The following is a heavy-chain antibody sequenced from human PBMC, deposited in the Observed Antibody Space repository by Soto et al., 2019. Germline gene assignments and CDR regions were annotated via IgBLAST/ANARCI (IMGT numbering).Heavy chain of an antibody. V-gene: IGHV3-21*01. CDR1: GFTFSNYS. D-gene: IGHD6-19*01. Sequence: VQLVESGGGLVKPGGSLRVSCAASGFTFSNYSMNWVRQAPGQGLEWVSSISSTSKYIYYADSVKGRFTISRDNAKKSLYLQMNSLRAEDTAVYYCARGLSSGWFDYWGQGTLVTVSA. CDR2: ISSTSKYI. CDR3: ARGLSSGWFDY. J-gene: IGHJ5*01.